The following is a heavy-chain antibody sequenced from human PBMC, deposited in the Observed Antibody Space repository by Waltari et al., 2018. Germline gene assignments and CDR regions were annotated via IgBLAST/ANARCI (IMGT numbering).Heavy chain of an antibody. CDR1: GYTFTGYY. V-gene: IGHV1-2*06. CDR3: ATHLRGNLDL. Sequence: QVQLVQSGAALRKPGASVKVSCKASGYTFTGYYIHWVRQAPGQGLDWVGRINPNTGGTDYAQLFHGRVTMTRDTSISTAFMELNSLTSEDTAFYYCATHLRGNLDLWGRGTLLTVSS. D-gene: IGHD3-16*01. CDR2: INPNTGGT. J-gene: IGHJ2*01.